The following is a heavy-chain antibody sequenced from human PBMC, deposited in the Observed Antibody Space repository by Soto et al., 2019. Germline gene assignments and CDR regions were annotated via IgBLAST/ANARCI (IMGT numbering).Heavy chain of an antibody. J-gene: IGHJ3*02. CDR3: ARDRLYYYDSSGYPNDAFDI. CDR1: GGTFSSYA. D-gene: IGHD3-22*01. CDR2: IIPIFGTA. Sequence: SVKVSFKASGGTFSSYAISWLRQAPGQGLEWMGGIIPIFGTANYAQKFQGRVTITADESTSTAYMELSSLRSEDTAVYYCARDRLYYYDSSGYPNDAFDIWGQGTMVTVSS. V-gene: IGHV1-69*13.